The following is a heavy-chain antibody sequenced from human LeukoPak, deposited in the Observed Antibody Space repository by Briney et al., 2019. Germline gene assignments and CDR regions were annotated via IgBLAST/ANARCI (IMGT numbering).Heavy chain of an antibody. CDR3: AREDTTGTTDY. CDR1: GGTFSNYA. V-gene: IGHV1-18*01. Sequence: ASVKVSCKASGGTFSNYAISWVRQAPGQGLEWMGGISAYNGNTNYAQKLQDRVTMTTDTSTSTAYMELTSLRSDDTAVYYCAREDTTGTTDYWGQGTLVTVSS. D-gene: IGHD1-1*01. J-gene: IGHJ4*02. CDR2: ISAYNGNT.